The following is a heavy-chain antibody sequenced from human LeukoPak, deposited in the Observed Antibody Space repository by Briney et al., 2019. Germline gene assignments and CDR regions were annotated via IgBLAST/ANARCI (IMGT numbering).Heavy chain of an antibody. J-gene: IGHJ6*02. CDR3: ARDSDWLLTYYYYGMDV. CDR2: ISAYNGNT. D-gene: IGHD3-9*01. Sequence: ASVKVSCKASGYTFTSYGISWVRQAPGQGLEWMGWISAYNGNTNYAQKLQGRVAMTTDTSTSTAYMELRSLRSDDTAVYYCARDSDWLLTYYYYGMDVRGQGTTVTVSS. V-gene: IGHV1-18*01. CDR1: GYTFTSYG.